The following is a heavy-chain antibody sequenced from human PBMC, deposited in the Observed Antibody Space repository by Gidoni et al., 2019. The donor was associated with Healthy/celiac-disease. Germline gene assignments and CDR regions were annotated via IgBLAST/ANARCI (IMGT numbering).Heavy chain of an antibody. CDR2: IYYSGST. CDR3: AIDNRKDCSGGSCPLEAFDI. Sequence: QVQLQESGPGRVKLSQTLSLTGTVAGGSISSGGYYGSWNRQHPGKGLAWIGYIYYSGSTYYTPSLNGRVTFSVDPSKHQFSLTLLSVPASDTAVYSCAIDNRKDCSGGSCPLEAFDIWGQGTMVTVSS. J-gene: IGHJ3*02. CDR1: GGSISSGGYY. D-gene: IGHD2-15*01. V-gene: IGHV4-31*03.